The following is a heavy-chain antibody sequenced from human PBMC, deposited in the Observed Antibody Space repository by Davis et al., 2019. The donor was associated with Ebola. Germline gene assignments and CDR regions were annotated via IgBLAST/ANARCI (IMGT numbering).Heavy chain of an antibody. CDR3: ARDRRYSSSSPWFDP. J-gene: IGHJ5*02. V-gene: IGHV1-46*01. CDR2: INPSGCST. Sequence: ASVKVSCKASGYTFTSYYMHWLRQAPGQGLEWMGIINPSGCSTSYAQKFQGRVTMTRDTSTSTVYMELSSLRSEDTAVYYCARDRRYSSSSPWFDPWGQGTLVTVSS. D-gene: IGHD6-6*01. CDR1: GYTFTSYY.